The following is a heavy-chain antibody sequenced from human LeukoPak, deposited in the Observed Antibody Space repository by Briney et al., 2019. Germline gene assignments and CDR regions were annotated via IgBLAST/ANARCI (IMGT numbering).Heavy chain of an antibody. CDR3: ARSGVGTPTEKYYYYYCGMDV. CDR1: GGTFSRYA. CDR2: IIPMFGIA. J-gene: IGHJ6*02. D-gene: IGHD3-3*01. V-gene: IGHV1-69*01. Sequence: GSSVKVSCKASGGTFSRYAISWVRQAPGQGLEWMGGIIPMFGIANYAQKFQGRVTITADESTSTAYMELSSLRSEDTAVYYCARSGVGTPTEKYYYYYCGMDVWGQGTTVTVSS.